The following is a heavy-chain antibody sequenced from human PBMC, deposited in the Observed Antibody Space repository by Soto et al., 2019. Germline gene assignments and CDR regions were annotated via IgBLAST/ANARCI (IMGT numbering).Heavy chain of an antibody. Sequence: GGSLRLSCAASGFTFSSYAMSWVRQAPGKGLEWVSAISGSGGSTYYADSVKGRFTISRDNSKNTLFLQLNSLRAEDTALYYCAKGSRGTMVRGATFDYWGQGTLVTVSS. J-gene: IGHJ4*02. D-gene: IGHD3-10*01. CDR3: AKGSRGTMVRGATFDY. V-gene: IGHV3-23*01. CDR2: ISGSGGST. CDR1: GFTFSSYA.